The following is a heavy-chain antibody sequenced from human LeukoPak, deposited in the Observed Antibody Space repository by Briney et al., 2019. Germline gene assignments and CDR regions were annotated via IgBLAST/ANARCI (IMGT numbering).Heavy chain of an antibody. Sequence: ASVKVSCKASGYTFTSYAMNWVRQAPGQGLEWMGWINPNSGGTNYAQKLQGRVTMTTDTSTSTAYMELRSLRSDDTAVYYCARDVSGYSSSWYDLNWFDPWGQGTLVTVSS. D-gene: IGHD6-13*01. CDR1: GYTFTSYA. CDR2: INPNSGGT. V-gene: IGHV1-18*01. J-gene: IGHJ5*02. CDR3: ARDVSGYSSSWYDLNWFDP.